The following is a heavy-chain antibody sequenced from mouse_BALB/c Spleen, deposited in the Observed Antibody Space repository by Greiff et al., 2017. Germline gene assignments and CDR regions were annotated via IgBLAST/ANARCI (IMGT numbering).Heavy chain of an antibody. J-gene: IGHJ4*01. V-gene: IGHV3-2*02. CDR3: ARRGYGSSPYYAMDY. CDR1: GYSITSDYA. CDR2: ISYSGST. D-gene: IGHD1-1*01. Sequence: EVKLVESGPGLVKPSQSLSLTCTVTGYSITSDYAWNWIRQFPGNKLEWMGYISYSGSTSYNPSLKSRISITRDTSKNQFFLQLNSVTTEDTATYYCARRGYGSSPYYAMDYWGQGTSVTVSS.